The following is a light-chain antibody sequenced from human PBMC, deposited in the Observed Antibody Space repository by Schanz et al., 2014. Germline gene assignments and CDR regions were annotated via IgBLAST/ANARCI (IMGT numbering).Light chain of an antibody. J-gene: IGKJ2*01. CDR2: GVS. CDR1: QSVSSSY. Sequence: EIVLTQSPGTLSLSPGERATLSCRASQSVSSSYLAWYQQKPGQAPRLLIYGVSSRATGIPARFSGSGSGTEFTLTISSLQSEDFAVYYCQQYNNWPRTFGQGTKLEIK. V-gene: IGKV3D-15*01. CDR3: QQYNNWPRT.